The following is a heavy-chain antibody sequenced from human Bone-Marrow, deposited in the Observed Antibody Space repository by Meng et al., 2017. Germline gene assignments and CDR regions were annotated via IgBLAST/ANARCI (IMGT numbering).Heavy chain of an antibody. V-gene: IGHV4-34*01. CDR2: INDSGRT. D-gene: IGHD7-27*01. CDR3: ASRELGTEGNDAFDI. Sequence: SDTLSLTFAVYGGSFSGYYWSWFRQPPGKGLGWIGEINDSGRTNYNPSLKSRVTISVDTSKNQFSLKLSSVTAAETAVYYCASRELGTEGNDAFDIWGQGTMVTVSS. CDR1: GGSFSGYY. J-gene: IGHJ3*02.